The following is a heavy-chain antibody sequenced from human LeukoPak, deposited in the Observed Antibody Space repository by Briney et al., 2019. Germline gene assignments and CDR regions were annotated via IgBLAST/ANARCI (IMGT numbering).Heavy chain of an antibody. CDR2: VIPIYDAP. CDR1: GGTFSTFF. J-gene: IGHJ4*02. D-gene: IGHD3-10*01. V-gene: IGHV1-69*05. Sequence: ASVKVSCKASGGTFSTFFISWVRQAPGQGREWMGGVIPIYDAPNYARKFQGRVTMTTDGSTNTAYMELNSLTSEDTAVYYCARGAYYYQYYFDYWGQGTLVTVSS. CDR3: ARGAYYYQYYFDY.